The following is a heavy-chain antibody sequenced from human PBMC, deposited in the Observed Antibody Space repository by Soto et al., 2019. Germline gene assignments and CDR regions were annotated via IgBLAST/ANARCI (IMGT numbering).Heavy chain of an antibody. CDR2: MNMDGSRT. CDR1: GFTFSIYW. J-gene: IGHJ4*02. CDR3: VRGDGDRYDGHGYLGRH. D-gene: IGHD2-21*01. V-gene: IGHV3-74*01. Sequence: EVQLVESGGGLVQPGGSLRLSCAASGFTFSIYWMHWVRQAPGKGLVWVSRMNMDGSRTSYADFAKGRFTISRDDAKSKVDLEMKNPRAEDTAVYYCVRGDGDRYDGHGYLGRHWGQGTLVTVSS.